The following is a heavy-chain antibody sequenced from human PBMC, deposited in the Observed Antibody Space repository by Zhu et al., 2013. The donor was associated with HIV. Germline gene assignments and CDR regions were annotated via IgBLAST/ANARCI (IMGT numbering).Heavy chain of an antibody. J-gene: IGHJ3*02. CDR2: IIPIFGTA. CDR1: GGTFSSYA. Sequence: QVQLVQSGAEVKKPGSSVKVSCKASGGTFSSYAISWVRQAPGQGLEWMGGIIPIFGTANYAQKFQGRVTITADESTSTAYMELSSLRSEDTAVYYCARDSMGYCSGGSCYDAFDIWGQGTMVTVSS. D-gene: IGHD2-15*01. V-gene: IGHV1-69*01. CDR3: ARDSMGYCSGGSCYDAFDI.